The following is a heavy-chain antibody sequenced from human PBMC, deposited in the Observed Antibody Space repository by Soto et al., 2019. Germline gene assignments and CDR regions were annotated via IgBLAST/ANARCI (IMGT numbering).Heavy chain of an antibody. J-gene: IGHJ4*02. D-gene: IGHD4-17*01. V-gene: IGHV4-39*01. Sequence: PSETLSLTCTVSGGSISSSSYYWGWIRQPPGKGLEWIGSIYYSGSTYYNPSLKSRVTISVDTSKNQFSLKLSSVTAADTAVYYCARRYGDFTKEYFDDWGPGTLVIVSS. CDR3: ARRYGDFTKEYFDD. CDR2: IYYSGST. CDR1: GGSISSSSYY.